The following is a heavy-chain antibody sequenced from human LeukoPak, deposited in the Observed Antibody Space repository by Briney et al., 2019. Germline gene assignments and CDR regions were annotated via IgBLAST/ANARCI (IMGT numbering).Heavy chain of an antibody. CDR2: IIPIFGTA. J-gene: IGHJ4*02. D-gene: IGHD6-19*01. CDR1: GYTFTSYA. Sequence: SVKVSCKASGYTFTSYAISWVRQAPGQGLEWMGGIIPIFGTANYAQKFQGRVTITADESTSTAYMELSSLRSEDTAVYYCARAAAVAEPFDYWGQGTLVTVSS. V-gene: IGHV1-69*13. CDR3: ARAAAVAEPFDY.